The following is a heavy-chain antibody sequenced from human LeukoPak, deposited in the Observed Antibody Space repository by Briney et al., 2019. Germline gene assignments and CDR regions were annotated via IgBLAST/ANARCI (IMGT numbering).Heavy chain of an antibody. CDR1: GFMLSDYY. D-gene: IGHD6-13*01. J-gene: IGHJ6*02. Sequence: GGSLRLSCVASGFMLSDYYMTWIRQAPGKGLEWISYITTNGASTYYATSVKGRFTISRDNAKNSLYLQMNSLRAEDTAVYYCARVFESSSWSLYYYGMDVWGQGTTVTVSS. V-gene: IGHV3-11*01. CDR2: ITTNGAST. CDR3: ARVFESSSWSLYYYGMDV.